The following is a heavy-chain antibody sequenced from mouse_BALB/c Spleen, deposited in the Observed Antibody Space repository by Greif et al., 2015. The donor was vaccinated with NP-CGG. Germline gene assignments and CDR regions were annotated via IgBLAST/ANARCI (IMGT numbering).Heavy chain of an antibody. Sequence: EVQLQQSGAELVKPGASVKLSCTASGFNIKDTYMHWVKQRPEQGLEWIGRIDPANGNTKYDPKFQGKATITADTSSNTAYLQLSSLTSEDTAVYYCARGGITRTYYAMDYWGQGTSVTVSS. J-gene: IGHJ4*01. V-gene: IGHV14-3*02. CDR1: GFNIKDTY. CDR3: ARGGITRTYYAMDY. D-gene: IGHD2-4*01. CDR2: IDPANGNT.